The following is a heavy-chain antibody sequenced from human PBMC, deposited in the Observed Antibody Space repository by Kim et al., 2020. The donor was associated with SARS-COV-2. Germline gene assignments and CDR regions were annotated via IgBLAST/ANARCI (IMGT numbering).Heavy chain of an antibody. J-gene: IGHJ5*02. D-gene: IGHD6-19*01. Sequence: GGSLRLSCAASGFTVSSNYMSWVRQAPGKGLEWVSVIYSGGSTYYADSVKGRFTISRDNSKNTLYLQMNSLRAEDTAVYYCARGGGSFGIAVAGTEDNWFDPWGQGTLVTVSS. CDR1: GFTVSSNY. CDR3: ARGGGSFGIAVAGTEDNWFDP. CDR2: IYSGGST. V-gene: IGHV3-53*01.